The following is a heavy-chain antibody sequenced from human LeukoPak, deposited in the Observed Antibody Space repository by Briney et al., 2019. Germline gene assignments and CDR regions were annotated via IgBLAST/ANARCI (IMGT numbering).Heavy chain of an antibody. J-gene: IGHJ4*02. CDR2: IYYSGST. CDR3: ARDNDSRGPPHFDY. V-gene: IGHV4-59*01. D-gene: IGHD3-16*01. Sequence: PSETLSLTRTVSGGSISTYYWTWIRQPPGKGLEWIGYIYYSGSTNYNPSLKSRVTISVDTSKNQFSLKLSSVTAADTAVYYCARDNDSRGPPHFDYWGQGTLVTVSS. CDR1: GGSISTYY.